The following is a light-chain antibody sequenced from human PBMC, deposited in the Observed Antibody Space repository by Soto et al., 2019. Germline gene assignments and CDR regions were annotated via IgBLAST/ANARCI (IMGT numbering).Light chain of an antibody. CDR1: QSVSSN. CDR2: GAS. V-gene: IGKV3-15*01. J-gene: IGKJ1*01. CDR3: QQYGSLSWT. Sequence: DIVMTQSPATLYVSPGERATLSFRASQSVSSNLAWYQQKPGQAPRLLIYGASTRATGIPARFSGSGSGTDFTLTISRLEPEDFAVYYCQQYGSLSWTFGQRTKVDIK.